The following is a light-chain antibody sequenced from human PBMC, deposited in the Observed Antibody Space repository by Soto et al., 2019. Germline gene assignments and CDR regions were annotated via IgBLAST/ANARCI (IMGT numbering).Light chain of an antibody. Sequence: QSVLTQPPSASGTPGPRVTISCSGSNSNIGSNTVNWYQQLPGTAPKLLIYYDNLRPSGVPDRISGSKSGTSASLAISGLQSDDEADYYFAAWDDSLNGRVFGTGTKVTVL. CDR3: AAWDDSLNGRV. CDR2: YDN. V-gene: IGLV1-44*01. CDR1: NSNIGSNT. J-gene: IGLJ1*01.